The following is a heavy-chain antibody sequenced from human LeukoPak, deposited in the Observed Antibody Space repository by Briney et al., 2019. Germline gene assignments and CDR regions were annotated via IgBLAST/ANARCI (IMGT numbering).Heavy chain of an antibody. V-gene: IGHV1-69*13. CDR1: GGAFSSYA. CDR2: IIPIFGTA. D-gene: IGHD3-22*01. Sequence: SVKVSCTASGGAFSSYAISWVRQAPGQGLEWMGGIIPIFGTANYAQKFQGRVTITADESTSTAYMELSSLRSEDTVVYYCARALREYYYDSSGRAFDIWGQGTMVTVSS. CDR3: ARALREYYYDSSGRAFDI. J-gene: IGHJ3*02.